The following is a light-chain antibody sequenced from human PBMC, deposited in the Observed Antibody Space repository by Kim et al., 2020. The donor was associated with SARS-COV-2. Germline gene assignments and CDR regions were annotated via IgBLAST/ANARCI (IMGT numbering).Light chain of an antibody. J-gene: IGKJ1*01. CDR1: HGIRSY. V-gene: IGKV1-8*01. CDR3: QQYDSYPLT. Sequence: AIRMTQSPSSLSASTGDRVNITCRASHGIRSYLAWYQQKPGKAPKLLIYAASALQGGVPSRFSGSGSGTDFTLTISCLQSEDFATYYCQQYDSYPLTFGQGTKVDIK. CDR2: AAS.